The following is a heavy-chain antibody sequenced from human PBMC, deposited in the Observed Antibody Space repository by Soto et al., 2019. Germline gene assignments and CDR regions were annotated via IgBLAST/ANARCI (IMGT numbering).Heavy chain of an antibody. V-gene: IGHV3-74*01. Sequence: GSLRLSCAASGFTFSSYWMHWVRQAPGKGLVWVSRINSDGSSTSYADSVKGRFTISRDNAKNTLYLQMNSLRAEDTAVYYCARGPSYYDILTGYYIEGPFDYWGQGTLVTVSS. J-gene: IGHJ4*02. CDR2: INSDGSST. D-gene: IGHD3-9*01. CDR3: ARGPSYYDILTGYYIEGPFDY. CDR1: GFTFSSYW.